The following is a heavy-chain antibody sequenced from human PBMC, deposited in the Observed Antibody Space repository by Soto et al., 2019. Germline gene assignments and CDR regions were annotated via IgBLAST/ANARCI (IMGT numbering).Heavy chain of an antibody. CDR3: ARGMEYYGSGSYSH. Sequence: QVQLQQWGAGLLKPSETLSLTCAVYGGSFSGYYWSWIRQPPGKGLEWIGEINHSGSTNYNPSLKSRVTISVDTSKNQFSLKLSSVTAADTAVYYCARGMEYYGSGSYSHWGQGTLVTVSS. V-gene: IGHV4-34*01. CDR2: INHSGST. CDR1: GGSFSGYY. J-gene: IGHJ4*02. D-gene: IGHD3-10*01.